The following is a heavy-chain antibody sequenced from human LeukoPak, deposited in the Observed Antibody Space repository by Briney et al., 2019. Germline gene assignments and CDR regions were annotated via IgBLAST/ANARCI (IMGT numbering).Heavy chain of an antibody. CDR3: AEGYYSGGTCYPRDY. D-gene: IGHD2-15*01. CDR2: IVLGSGNI. J-gene: IGHJ4*02. Sequence: SVKVSCKASGFPFSNSAVQWVRQARGQRLEWMGWIVLGSGNIKYAQKFQERVTITRDMSTSTDYMELSSLRSEDTAMYYCAEGYYSGGTCYPRDYWGQGTLVTVSS. CDR1: GFPFSNSA. V-gene: IGHV1-58*01.